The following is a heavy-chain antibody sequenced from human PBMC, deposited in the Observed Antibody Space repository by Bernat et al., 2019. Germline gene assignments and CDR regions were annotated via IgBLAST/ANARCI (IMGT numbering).Heavy chain of an antibody. Sequence: QVQLVQSGAEVKKPGASVKVSCKASGYTFTGYYMHWVRQAPGQGLEWMGWINPNRGGTNYAQKCQGWVTMTRDTSISTAYMELGRLRSDDTAVYYCARGVFRVMGGSYYPEYFQHWGQGTLVTVSS. CDR3: ARGVFRVMGGSYYPEYFQH. V-gene: IGHV1-2*04. CDR2: INPNRGGT. D-gene: IGHD1-26*01. J-gene: IGHJ1*01. CDR1: GYTFTGYY.